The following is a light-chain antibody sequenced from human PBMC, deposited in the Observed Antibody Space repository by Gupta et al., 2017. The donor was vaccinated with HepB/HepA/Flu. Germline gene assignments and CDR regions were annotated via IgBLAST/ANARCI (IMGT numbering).Light chain of an antibody. CDR1: SSDVGDYKY. CDR3: SSYTSSSTNYV. Sequence: QSALTQPASVSGSPGQSITISCTGPSSDVGDYKYVSWYQQHPGKAPKLMIYDVSSRPSGVSNRFSGSKSGNTASLTISGLQAEDEADYYCSSYTSSSTNYVFGTGTKVTVL. V-gene: IGLV2-14*03. CDR2: DVS. J-gene: IGLJ1*01.